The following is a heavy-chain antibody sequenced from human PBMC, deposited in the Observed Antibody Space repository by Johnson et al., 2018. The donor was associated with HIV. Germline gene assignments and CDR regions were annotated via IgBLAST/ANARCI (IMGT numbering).Heavy chain of an antibody. J-gene: IGHJ3*02. D-gene: IGHD2-15*01. V-gene: IGHV3-13*04. Sequence: VQLVESGGGVVQPGGSLRLSCAASGFTFTNYDMHWVRQATGKGLEWVSAIGTAGDASYPGSVKGRFTITRENAKNSSYLQMNSLRAGDTAVYYCGRANRGRNDACDIWGQGTMVTVSS. CDR1: GFTFTNYD. CDR3: GRANRGRNDACDI. CDR2: IGTAGDA.